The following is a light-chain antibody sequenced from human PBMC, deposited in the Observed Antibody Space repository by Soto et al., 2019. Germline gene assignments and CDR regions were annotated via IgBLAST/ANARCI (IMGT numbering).Light chain of an antibody. CDR3: QQHANSPFT. V-gene: IGKV3-20*01. Sequence: EIVLTQSPGTLPLSPGERATLSCRASQSVSSNYLVWYQQKPGQAPRPLIYGASSSATGIPDRFSGSGSGTDFTLTISRLEPEDFAVYYCQQHANSPFTFGQGTKLEIK. J-gene: IGKJ2*01. CDR2: GAS. CDR1: QSVSSNY.